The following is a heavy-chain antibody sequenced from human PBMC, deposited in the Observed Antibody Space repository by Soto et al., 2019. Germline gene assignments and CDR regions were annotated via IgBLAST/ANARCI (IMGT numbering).Heavy chain of an antibody. Sequence: QVQLVESGGGVVQPGRSLRLSCAASGFTFSSYGMHWVRQAPGKGLEWVAVIWYDGSNKYYADSVKGRFTISRDNSKNTLYLQMNSLRAEDTAVYYCARDPGDSYGQSWGYFDLWGRGTLVTVSS. V-gene: IGHV3-33*01. CDR1: GFTFSSYG. D-gene: IGHD5-18*01. CDR3: ARDPGDSYGQSWGYFDL. CDR2: IWYDGSNK. J-gene: IGHJ2*01.